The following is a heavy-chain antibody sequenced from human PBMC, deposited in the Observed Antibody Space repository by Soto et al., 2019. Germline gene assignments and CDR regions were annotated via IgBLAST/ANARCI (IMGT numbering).Heavy chain of an antibody. CDR3: ARGRSNGAFDS. D-gene: IGHD1-26*01. CDR2: IYANGNT. V-gene: IGHV4-4*09. J-gene: IGHJ4*02. Sequence: QVQLQESGPGLVKPSGTLSLICTVSGDSINNFYWSWIRQSPGTGLEWIAYIYANGNTNHNPSLKSRVSISIDTSKSQFSLNLTSVTAADTAVYFCARGRSNGAFDSWGQGALVTVSS. CDR1: GDSINNFY.